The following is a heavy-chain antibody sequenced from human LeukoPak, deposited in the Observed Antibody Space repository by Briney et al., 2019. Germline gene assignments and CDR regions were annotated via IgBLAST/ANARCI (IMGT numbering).Heavy chain of an antibody. CDR2: INYHSQPT. CDR1: GFTFSTFH. J-gene: IGHJ5*02. D-gene: IGHD1-1*01. V-gene: IGHV3-48*01. Sequence: GGSLRLSCTASGFTFSTFHMRWVRQAPGKGLEWVSYINYHSQPTYYADSVKGRFTISRDNAKSSLYLQLNDLRAEDTAVYYCVRDFQWPLESWGQGTPVTVSS. CDR3: VRDFQWPLES.